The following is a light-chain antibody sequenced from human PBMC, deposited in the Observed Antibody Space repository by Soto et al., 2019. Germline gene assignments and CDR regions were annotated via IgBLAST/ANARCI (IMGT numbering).Light chain of an antibody. V-gene: IGLV2-14*01. CDR2: EVS. CDR3: RSYTGGGTPLV. J-gene: IGLJ2*01. Sequence: QSALTQPASVSGSPGQSITISCTGTSSDVGGYNYVSWYQQHPGKAPKLMIYEVSNRPSGVSNRFSGSTSGNTASLTISGLQDEDEADYYCRSYTGGGTPLVFGGGTKLTVL. CDR1: SSDVGGYNY.